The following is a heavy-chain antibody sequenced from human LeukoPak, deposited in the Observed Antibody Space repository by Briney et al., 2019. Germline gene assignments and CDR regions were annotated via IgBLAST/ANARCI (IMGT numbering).Heavy chain of an antibody. J-gene: IGHJ3*02. CDR3: ARQNITIFGVVKGAFDI. CDR2: ISAYNGNT. V-gene: IGHV1-18*01. D-gene: IGHD3-3*01. Sequence: AASVKVSCKASGYTFTSYGISWVRQAPGQGLEWMGWISAYNGNTNYAQKLQGRVTMTTDTSTSTAYMELRSLRSDDTAVYYCARQNITIFGVVKGAFDIWGQGTMVTVSS. CDR1: GYTFTSYG.